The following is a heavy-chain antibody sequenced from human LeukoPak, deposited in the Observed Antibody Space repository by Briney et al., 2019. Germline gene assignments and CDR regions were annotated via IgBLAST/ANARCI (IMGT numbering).Heavy chain of an antibody. CDR2: IYYSGST. Sequence: PSETLSLTCTVSGGSISNYYWSWIRQPPGKGLEWIGYIYYSGSTNYNPSLKSRVTISVDTSKNQFSLKLTSVTAADTAVYYCATSSSGWYVGTFDIWGQGTMVTVSS. CDR3: ATSSSGWYVGTFDI. CDR1: GGSISNYY. J-gene: IGHJ3*02. V-gene: IGHV4-59*01. D-gene: IGHD6-19*01.